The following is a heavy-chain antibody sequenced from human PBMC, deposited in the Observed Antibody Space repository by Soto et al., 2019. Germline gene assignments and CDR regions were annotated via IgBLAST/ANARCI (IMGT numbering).Heavy chain of an antibody. CDR3: ASGTAARKFDP. Sequence: ASVKVSCKDSGYSLTSYDRNWVRQATGQGLEWMGWMNPNSGNTGYAQKFQGRVTMTRNTSISTAYMELSSLRSEDTAVYYCASGTAARKFDPWGQGTLVTVSS. D-gene: IGHD6-6*01. CDR2: MNPNSGNT. V-gene: IGHV1-8*01. CDR1: GYSLTSYD. J-gene: IGHJ5*02.